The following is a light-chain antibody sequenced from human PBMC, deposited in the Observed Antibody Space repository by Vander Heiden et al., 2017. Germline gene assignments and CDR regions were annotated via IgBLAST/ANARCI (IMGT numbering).Light chain of an antibody. CDR3: QKYYGFPWT. J-gene: IGKJ1*01. CDR1: LGISKW. CDR2: QAS. V-gene: IGKV1-5*03. Sequence: DTQRTQSPATLSASVGDRVTITCRASLGISKWLAWYQQKPGKAPKLLVYQASRLENGVPSRFSGGGSGTEFTLTISSLQPDDFATYFCQKYYGFPWTFGQGTKVEIK.